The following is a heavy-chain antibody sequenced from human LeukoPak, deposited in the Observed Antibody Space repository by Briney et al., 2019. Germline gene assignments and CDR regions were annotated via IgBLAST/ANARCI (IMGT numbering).Heavy chain of an antibody. J-gene: IGHJ4*02. D-gene: IGHD3-9*01. CDR2: ISYDGSNK. CDR1: GFTFSSYA. CDR3: ARALGLRYFDWLLPDY. V-gene: IGHV3-30-3*01. Sequence: GGFLRLSCAASGFTFSSYAMHWVRQAPGKGLEWVAVISYDGSNKYYADSVKGRFTISRDNSKDTLYLQMNSLRAEDTAVYYCARALGLRYFDWLLPDYWGQGTLVTVSS.